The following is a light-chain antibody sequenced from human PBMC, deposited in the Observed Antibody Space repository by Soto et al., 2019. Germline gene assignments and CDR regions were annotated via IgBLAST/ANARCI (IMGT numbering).Light chain of an antibody. V-gene: IGLV2-14*03. Sequence: QSALTQPASVSGSPGQSITISCTGTSSDIGGYNYVSWYQHHPGKVPKLIIYDVNNRPSGVSNRFSGSKSGHTASLTISGLQAEDEADYYCSSYRRSSTGVVFGGGTKLTVL. CDR3: SSYRRSSTGVV. CDR1: SSDIGGYNY. CDR2: DVN. J-gene: IGLJ2*01.